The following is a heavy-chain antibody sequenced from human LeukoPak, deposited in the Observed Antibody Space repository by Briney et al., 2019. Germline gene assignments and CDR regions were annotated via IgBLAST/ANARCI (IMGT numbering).Heavy chain of an antibody. Sequence: PGGSLRLSCADSGSTFSDYYMSWIRQAPGKGLEWVSYISSSGSTIYYADSVKGRFTISRDNAKNSLYLQMNSLRAEDTAVYYCARDDSAYSSSWSPWGQGTLVTLSS. CDR1: GSTFSDYY. CDR2: ISSSGSTI. J-gene: IGHJ5*02. CDR3: ARDDSAYSSSWSP. V-gene: IGHV3-11*01. D-gene: IGHD6-13*01.